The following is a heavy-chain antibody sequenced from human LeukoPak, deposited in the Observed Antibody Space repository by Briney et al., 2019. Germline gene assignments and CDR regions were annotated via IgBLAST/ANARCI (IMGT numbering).Heavy chain of an antibody. CDR1: GYTFTGYY. J-gene: IGHJ5*02. D-gene: IGHD6-13*01. V-gene: IGHV1-2*02. Sequence: ASVKVSCKASGYTFTGYYMHWVRQAPGQGLEWVGWINPNSGGTNYAQKFQGRVTMTRDTSTSTAYMELSRLRSDDTAVYYCARVGSSWELFDPWGQGTLVTVSS. CDR2: INPNSGGT. CDR3: ARVGSSWELFDP.